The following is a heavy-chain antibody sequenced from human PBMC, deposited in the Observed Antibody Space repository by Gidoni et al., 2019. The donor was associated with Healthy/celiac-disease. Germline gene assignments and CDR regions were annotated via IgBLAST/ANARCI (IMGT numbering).Heavy chain of an antibody. D-gene: IGHD4-17*01. CDR2: SSGSGGST. CDR1: GFTFSSYA. V-gene: IGHV3-23*01. Sequence: EVQLLESGGGLVQPGGSLRLSCAASGFTFSSYAMSWVRQAPGKGLEGVSASSGSGGSTYYADSVKGRFTISRDNSKNTLYLQMNSLRAEDTAVYYCAKSSTTVTTPTCDYWGQGTLVTVSS. CDR3: AKSSTTVTTPTCDY. J-gene: IGHJ4*02.